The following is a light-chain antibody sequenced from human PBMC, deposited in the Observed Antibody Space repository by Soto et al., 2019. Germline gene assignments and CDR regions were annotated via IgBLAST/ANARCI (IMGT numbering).Light chain of an antibody. CDR2: EVS. J-gene: IGLJ2*01. CDR1: SSDVGGYNY. CDR3: GSYGGSNIVV. Sequence: QSALTQPPSASGSPGQSVTISCTGTSSDVGGYNYVSWYQQHPGKAPKLMIYEVSKRTSGVPERFSGSKSGNTASLTVSGIQAEDEADYYCGSYGGSNIVVFGGGTALAVL. V-gene: IGLV2-8*01.